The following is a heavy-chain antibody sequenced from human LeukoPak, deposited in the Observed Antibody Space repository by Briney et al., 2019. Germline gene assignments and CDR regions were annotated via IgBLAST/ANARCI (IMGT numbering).Heavy chain of an antibody. V-gene: IGHV1-18*01. Sequence: GASVKVSCKASGYTFTSYGISWVRQAPGQGLEWMGWISAYNGNTHYAQKLQGRVTMTTDTSTSTVYMELRSLRSDDTAVYYCARDLRSTHFYYSGSGSYYDGDYWGQGTLVTVSS. CDR3: ARDLRSTHFYYSGSGSYYDGDY. CDR2: ISAYNGNT. CDR1: GYTFTSYG. J-gene: IGHJ4*02. D-gene: IGHD3-10*01.